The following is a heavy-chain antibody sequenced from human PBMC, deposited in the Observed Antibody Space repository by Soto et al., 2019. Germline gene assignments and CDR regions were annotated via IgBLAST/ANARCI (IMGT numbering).Heavy chain of an antibody. D-gene: IGHD2-15*01. CDR2: ISSSGT. J-gene: IGHJ1*01. CDR1: GFTFSSHA. V-gene: IGHV3-23*01. Sequence: EVQLLESGGRLVQPGGSLRLSCAASGFTFSSHAMSWVRQSPGKGLEWVSAISSSGTYFADSVRGRFTISRDTSKSTLYMQMNSLRAEDTAVYYCAKGMECNGGSCYSRLAGEYFQHWGQGTLVTVSS. CDR3: AKGMECNGGSCYSRLAGEYFQH.